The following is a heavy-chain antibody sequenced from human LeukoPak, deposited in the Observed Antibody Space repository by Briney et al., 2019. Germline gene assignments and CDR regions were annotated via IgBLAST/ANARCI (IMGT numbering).Heavy chain of an antibody. CDR2: ISGSGGST. D-gene: IGHD2-2*02. J-gene: IGHJ6*02. CDR3: AKDGAPAAIVYYGMDV. CDR1: GFTFSSYA. Sequence: GGSLRLSCAASGFTFSSYAMSWVRQAPGKGLEWVSAISGSGGSTYYADSVKGRFTISRDNSKNTLYLQMNSLRAEDTAVYYCAKDGAPAAIVYYGMDVWGQGTTVTVSS. V-gene: IGHV3-23*01.